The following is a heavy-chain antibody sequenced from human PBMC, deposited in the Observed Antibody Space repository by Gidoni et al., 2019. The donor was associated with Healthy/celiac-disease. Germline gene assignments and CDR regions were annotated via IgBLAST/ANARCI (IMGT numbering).Heavy chain of an antibody. J-gene: IGHJ1*01. CDR3: AKDPPFMIVVVITLQH. CDR1: GFTFSSYA. CDR2: ISGSGGST. D-gene: IGHD3-22*01. Sequence: EVQLLEAGGGLVQPGGSLRLSCAASGFTFSSYAMSWFRQAPGKGLEWVSAISGSGGSTYYADSVKGRFTISRDNSKNTLYLQMNSLRAEDTAVYYCAKDPPFMIVVVITLQHWGQGTLVTVSS. V-gene: IGHV3-23*01.